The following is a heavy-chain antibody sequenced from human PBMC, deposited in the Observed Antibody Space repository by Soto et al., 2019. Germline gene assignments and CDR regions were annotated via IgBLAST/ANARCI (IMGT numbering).Heavy chain of an antibody. CDR1: GGSFSGYY. CDR2: INHSGST. CDR3: ARGDYDFWSGYWDYYYYYGMAV. V-gene: IGHV4-34*01. J-gene: IGHJ6*02. Sequence: SETLSLTCAVYGGSFSGYYWSWIRQPPGKGLEWIGEINHSGSTNYNPSLKSRVTISVDTSKNQFSLKLSSVTAADTAVYYCARGDYDFWSGYWDYYYYYGMAVWGQGTRVTVSS. D-gene: IGHD3-3*01.